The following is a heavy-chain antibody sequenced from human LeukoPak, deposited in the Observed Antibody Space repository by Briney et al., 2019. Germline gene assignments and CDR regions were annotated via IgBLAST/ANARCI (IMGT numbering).Heavy chain of an antibody. D-gene: IGHD6-13*01. CDR1: GFTFSSYA. V-gene: IGHV3-23*01. CDR3: AKGGDSSSWLFDY. CDR2: LSGSGLST. Sequence: PGGSLRLSCAASGFTFSSYAMSWVRLAPGKGLVWVSALSGSGLSTYYADSVKGRFTISRDNPKNTLYLQMNSLRAEDTAVYYCAKGGDSSSWLFDYWGQGTLVTVSS. J-gene: IGHJ4*02.